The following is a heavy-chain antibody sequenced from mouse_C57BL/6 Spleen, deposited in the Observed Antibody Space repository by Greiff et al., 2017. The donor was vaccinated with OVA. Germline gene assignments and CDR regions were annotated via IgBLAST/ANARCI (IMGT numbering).Heavy chain of an antibody. J-gene: IGHJ2*01. CDR1: GYTFTDYE. CDR3: TRTYGYDYYFDY. V-gene: IGHV1-15*01. Sequence: QVQLQQSGAELVRPGASVTLSCKASGYTFTDYEMHWVKQTPVHGLEWIGAIDPETGGTAYNQKFKGKAILTADKSSSTAYMELRSLTSEDSAVYYCTRTYGYDYYFDYWGQGTTLTVSS. D-gene: IGHD2-2*01. CDR2: IDPETGGT.